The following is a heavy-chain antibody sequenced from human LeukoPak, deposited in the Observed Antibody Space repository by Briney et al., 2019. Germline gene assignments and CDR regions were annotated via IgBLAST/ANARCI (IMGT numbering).Heavy chain of an antibody. Sequence: PSETLSLTCTVSGDSISSGAYYWTWVRQYPGTGLEWIGYISHIGTTYNNPSLKSRVSISVDTSRNQLSLRLTSVTAADTAVYYCARGVQGWFAPWGQGTLVTVSS. CDR2: ISHIGTT. CDR3: ARGVQGWFAP. J-gene: IGHJ5*02. V-gene: IGHV4-31*03. D-gene: IGHD3-10*01. CDR1: GDSISSGAYY.